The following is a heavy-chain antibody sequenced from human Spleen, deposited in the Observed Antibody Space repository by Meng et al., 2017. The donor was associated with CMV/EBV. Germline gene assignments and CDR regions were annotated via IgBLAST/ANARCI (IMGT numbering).Heavy chain of an antibody. Sequence: GESLKISCAASGFSFGAYGLHWVRQAPGKGLEWVASISYDGNSKNYTDSVKGQFTISRDNSKNTLYLQMNSLRAEDTAVYYCARERMTTPDYWGQGTLVTVSS. CDR1: GFSFGAYG. J-gene: IGHJ4*02. D-gene: IGHD4-17*01. CDR3: ARERMTTPDY. V-gene: IGHV3-30-3*01. CDR2: ISYDGNSK.